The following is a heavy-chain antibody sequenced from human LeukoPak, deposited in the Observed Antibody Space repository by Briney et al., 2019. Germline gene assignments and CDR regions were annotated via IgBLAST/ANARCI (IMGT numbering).Heavy chain of an antibody. J-gene: IGHJ4*02. Sequence: GESLKISCKGSGYNFTSYWISWVRQMPGKGLEWMGRIDPSDSYTNYSPSFQGHVTTSTDKSIFTAYLQWSSLKASDTAMYYCARLRDGSIDYWGQGTLVTVSS. CDR1: GYNFTSYW. V-gene: IGHV5-10-1*01. CDR2: IDPSDSYT. CDR3: ARLRDGSIDY.